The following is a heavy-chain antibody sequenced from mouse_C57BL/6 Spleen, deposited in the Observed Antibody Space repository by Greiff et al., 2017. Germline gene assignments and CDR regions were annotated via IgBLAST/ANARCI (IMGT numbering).Heavy chain of an antibody. Sequence: QVQLQQPGAELVKPGASVKLSCKASGYTFTSYWMHWVKQRPGQGLEWIGMIHPNSGSTNYNEKFKSKATLTVDKSSSTAYLQLSSLTSEDSAVYYCAKIYYEYEGYWGQGTTLTVSS. CDR1: GYTFTSYW. J-gene: IGHJ2*01. D-gene: IGHD2-4*01. CDR2: IHPNSGST. CDR3: AKIYYEYEGY. V-gene: IGHV1-64*01.